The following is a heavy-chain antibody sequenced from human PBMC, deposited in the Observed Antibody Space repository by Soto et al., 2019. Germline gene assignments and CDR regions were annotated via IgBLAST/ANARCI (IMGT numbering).Heavy chain of an antibody. V-gene: IGHV1-2*04. CDR3: ARAGKSSSLSDYHYGMAV. CDR1: GYTFTGYY. D-gene: IGHD6-6*01. Sequence: ASVKVSCKASGYTFTGYYMHWVRQAPGQGLEWMGWINPNSGGTNYAQKFQGWVTMTRDTSISTAYMELSRLRSDDTAVYYCARAGKSSSLSDYHYGMAVWGQGTTVTVSS. J-gene: IGHJ6*02. CDR2: INPNSGGT.